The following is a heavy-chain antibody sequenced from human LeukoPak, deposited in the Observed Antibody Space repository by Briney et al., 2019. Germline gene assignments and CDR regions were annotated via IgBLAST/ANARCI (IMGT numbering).Heavy chain of an antibody. CDR3: ARDRDPEYYDFWSGYYGHRAFDI. D-gene: IGHD3-3*01. J-gene: IGHJ3*02. V-gene: IGHV3-21*01. CDR2: ISSSSSYI. CDR1: GFTFSSYS. Sequence: GGSLRLSCAASGFTFSSYSMNWVRQAPGKGLEWVSSISSSSSYIYYADSVKGRFTISRDNAKNSLYLQMNSLRAEDTAVYYCARDRDPEYYDFWSGYYGHRAFDIWGQGTMVTVSS.